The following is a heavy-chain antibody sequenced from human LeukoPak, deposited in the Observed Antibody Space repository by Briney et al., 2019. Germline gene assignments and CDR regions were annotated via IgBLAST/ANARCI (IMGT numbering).Heavy chain of an antibody. V-gene: IGHV3-23*01. D-gene: IGHD5/OR15-5a*01. CDR3: AKARGSSVYEQFDY. CDR1: GFTFNNYA. J-gene: IGHJ4*02. Sequence: GGSLRLSCAASGFTFNNYAMSWVRQAPGKGLEWVSGISGSGGTTYYAESVRGRFTISRDNSKNTLYLKMNSLRADDTAVYYCAKARGSSVYEQFDYWGQGTQVTVSP. CDR2: ISGSGGTT.